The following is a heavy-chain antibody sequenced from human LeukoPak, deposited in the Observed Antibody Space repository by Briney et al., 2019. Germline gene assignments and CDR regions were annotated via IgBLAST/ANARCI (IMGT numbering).Heavy chain of an antibody. CDR2: IRASFTP. V-gene: IGHV3-23*01. J-gene: IGHJ4*02. CDR1: GFTFANYD. D-gene: IGHD4-17*01. Sequence: GGSLRLSCAASGFTFANYDMNWVRQAPGKGLEWVSVIRASFTPYYAESVKGRFTISRDNSKNTLYLQMESLRVEDTALYYCVRDSPRGVGYGDLDYWGQGALVTVSS. CDR3: VRDSPRGVGYGDLDY.